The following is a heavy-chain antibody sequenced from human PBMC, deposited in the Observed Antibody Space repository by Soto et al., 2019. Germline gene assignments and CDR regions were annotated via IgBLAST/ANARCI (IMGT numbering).Heavy chain of an antibody. CDR3: ARDSGYDSSRFDY. D-gene: IGHD5-12*01. CDR2: IYYSGST. V-gene: IGHV4-61*08. Sequence: LETLPHTWTVSGGSSSSGDYCWSWIRKPPGKGLEWIGYIYYSGSTNYNPSLKSRVTISVDTSKNQFSLKLSSVTAADTAVYYCARDSGYDSSRFDYWGQGTLLTVSS. CDR1: GGSSSSGDYC. J-gene: IGHJ4*02.